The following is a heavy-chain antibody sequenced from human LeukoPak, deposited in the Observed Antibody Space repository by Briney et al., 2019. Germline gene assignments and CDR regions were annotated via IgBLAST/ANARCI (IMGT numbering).Heavy chain of an antibody. J-gene: IGHJ4*02. CDR2: IIPIFGTA. CDR1: GGTFSSYA. V-gene: IGHV1-69*13. D-gene: IGHD3-22*01. CDR3: AKDRLAATMIVVEILDY. Sequence: GASVKVSCKASGGTFSSYAISWVRQAPGQGLEWMGGIIPIFGTANYAQKFQGRVTITADESTSTAYMELSSLRSEDTAVYYCAKDRLAATMIVVEILDYWGQGTLVTVSS.